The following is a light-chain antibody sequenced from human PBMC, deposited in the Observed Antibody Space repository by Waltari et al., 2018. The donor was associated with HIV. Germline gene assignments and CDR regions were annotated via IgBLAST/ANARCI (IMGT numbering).Light chain of an antibody. CDR1: QSLSNSY. Sequence: EVVLTQPPGTLSLSPGERATLSCRASQSLSNSYLAWYQQKPGQAPRLLIYDASSRATGIPDKFSGSGSGTDFTLTISKLEPEDFAVYYCQQYVSSPWTFGQGTKVEIK. J-gene: IGKJ1*01. CDR3: QQYVSSPWT. V-gene: IGKV3-20*01. CDR2: DAS.